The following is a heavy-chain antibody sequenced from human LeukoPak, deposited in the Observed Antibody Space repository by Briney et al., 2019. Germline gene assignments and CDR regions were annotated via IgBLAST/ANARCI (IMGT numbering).Heavy chain of an antibody. J-gene: IGHJ4*02. CDR1: GGTFSSYA. Sequence: SVKVSCKASGGTFSSYAISWVRQAPGQGLEWMGGIIPIFGTANYAQKFQGRVTITTDESTSTAYMELSSLRSEDTAVYYCARGEDGYKYFVYCGQGTLVTVSS. V-gene: IGHV1-69*05. CDR2: IIPIFGTA. D-gene: IGHD5-24*01. CDR3: ARGEDGYKYFVY.